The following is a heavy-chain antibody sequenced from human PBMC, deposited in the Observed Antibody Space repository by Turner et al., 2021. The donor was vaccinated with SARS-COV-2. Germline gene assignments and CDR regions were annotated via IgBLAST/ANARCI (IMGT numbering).Heavy chain of an antibody. CDR3: ARDYGGNSNYFDY. CDR2: IYYSGST. Sequence: QVQLQESGPGLVKPSETLSLTCTVSGGSISSYYWSWIRQPPGKGLEWIGYIYYSGSTNYNPSLKSRVTMSVDTSKNQFSLKLSSVTAADTAVYYCARDYGGNSNYFDYWGQGTLVTVSS. J-gene: IGHJ4*02. V-gene: IGHV4-59*01. CDR1: GGSISSYY. D-gene: IGHD2-21*02.